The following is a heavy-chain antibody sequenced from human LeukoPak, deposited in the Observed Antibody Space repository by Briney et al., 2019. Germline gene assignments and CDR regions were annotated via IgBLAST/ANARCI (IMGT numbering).Heavy chain of an antibody. CDR2: IYPGDSDT. V-gene: IGHV5-51*01. J-gene: IGHJ4*02. Sequence: GESLKISCKGSGNSFTNYWIGWVRQMPGKGLEWMGIIYPGDSDTRYSPSFQGQVTMSVDKSISTSYLQWSSLKASDTAMYYCARRYSGSDFYFDSWGQGTLDTVSS. CDR1: GNSFTNYW. D-gene: IGHD5-12*01. CDR3: ARRYSGSDFYFDS.